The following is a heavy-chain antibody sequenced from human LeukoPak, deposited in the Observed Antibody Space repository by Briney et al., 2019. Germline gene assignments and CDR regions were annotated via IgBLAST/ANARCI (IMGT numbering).Heavy chain of an antibody. V-gene: IGHV7-4-1*02. J-gene: IGHJ4*02. CDR3: ANCYDSSGFFAY. Sequence: ASVKVSCKGSGYTFTKYAISWVRQAPGQGLEYMGWIDTNTGNPTYAQGFTGRFVFSLDTSISTAYLQISSLKAEDSAIYFCANCYDSSGFFAYWGQGTLVTVSS. CDR2: IDTNTGNP. CDR1: GYTFTKYA. D-gene: IGHD3-22*01.